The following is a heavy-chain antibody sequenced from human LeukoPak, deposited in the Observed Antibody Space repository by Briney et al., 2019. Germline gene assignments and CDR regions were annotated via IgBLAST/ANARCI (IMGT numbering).Heavy chain of an antibody. CDR3: ARDWELRKYYYYYYMDA. CDR2: IKQDGTEK. CDR1: GFTFSSYW. V-gene: IGHV3-7*01. D-gene: IGHD1-26*01. J-gene: IGHJ6*03. Sequence: GGSLRPSCAASGFTFSSYWMSWVRQAPGKGLEWVANIKQDGTEKYYVDSVKGRFTISRDNAKNSLYLQMNSLRAEDTAVYYCARDWELRKYYYYYYMDAWGKGTTVTISS.